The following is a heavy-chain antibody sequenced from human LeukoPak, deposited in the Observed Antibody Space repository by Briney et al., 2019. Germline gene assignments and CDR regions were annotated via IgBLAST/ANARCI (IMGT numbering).Heavy chain of an antibody. CDR1: GFTFDDYA. D-gene: IGHD3-22*01. V-gene: IGHV3-9*01. Sequence: GGSLRLSCAASGFTFDDYAMHWVRQAPGKGLEWVSGISWNGNNIHYADSLKGRFTISRDNAKNSLYLQMNSLRAEDTAVYYCAKDGSDSSGYYMDYWGQGTLVTVSS. CDR2: ISWNGNNI. CDR3: AKDGSDSSGYYMDY. J-gene: IGHJ4*02.